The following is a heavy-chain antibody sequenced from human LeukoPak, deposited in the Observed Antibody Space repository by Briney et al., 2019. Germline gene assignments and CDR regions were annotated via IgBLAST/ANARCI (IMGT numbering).Heavy chain of an antibody. CDR3: AREYYFDNSGYYGVGDY. J-gene: IGHJ4*02. Sequence: ASVKVSCKPSGYTFTAYYIHWVRHAPGQGLEWMGWLNPNSGGTNYAQEFQGRVTMTRDTSISTAYMELSRLRSDDTAVYYCAREYYFDNSGYYGVGDYWGQGTLVTVSS. CDR1: GYTFTAYY. CDR2: LNPNSGGT. D-gene: IGHD3-22*01. V-gene: IGHV1-2*02.